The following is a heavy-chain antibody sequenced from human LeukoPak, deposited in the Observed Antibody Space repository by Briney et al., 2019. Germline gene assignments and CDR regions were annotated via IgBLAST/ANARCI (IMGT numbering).Heavy chain of an antibody. J-gene: IGHJ6*03. CDR2: IIPIFGTA. V-gene: IGHV1-69*13. Sequence: ASVKVSCKASGGTFSSYAISWVRQAPGQGLEWMGGIIPIFGTANYAQKFQGRVTITVDESTSTAYMELSSLRSEDTAVYYCARGPGYCSSTSCYNYYYYYYMDVWGKGTTVTVSS. CDR3: ARGPGYCSSTSCYNYYYYYYMDV. D-gene: IGHD2-2*02. CDR1: GGTFSSYA.